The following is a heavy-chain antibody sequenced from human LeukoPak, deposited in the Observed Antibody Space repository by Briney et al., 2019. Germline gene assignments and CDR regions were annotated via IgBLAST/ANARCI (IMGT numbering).Heavy chain of an antibody. Sequence: GESLKISCKGSGYSFTSYWIGWVRQMPGKGLEWMGIIYPGDSDTRYGPSFQSQVTLSADKSISTAYLQWSSLKASDTAMYYCARRSSFADYDYYMDVWGKGTTVTVSS. J-gene: IGHJ6*03. V-gene: IGHV5-51*01. CDR2: IYPGDSDT. D-gene: IGHD2/OR15-2a*01. CDR1: GYSFTSYW. CDR3: ARRSSFADYDYYMDV.